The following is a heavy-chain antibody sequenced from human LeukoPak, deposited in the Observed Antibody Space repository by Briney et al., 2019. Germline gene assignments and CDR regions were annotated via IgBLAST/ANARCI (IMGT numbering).Heavy chain of an antibody. CDR2: ISSSSSYI. J-gene: IGHJ3*02. D-gene: IGHD3-10*01. CDR3: AREGLREGIGDAFDI. Sequence: GGSLRLSCAASGFTFSSNWMHWVRQGPGKGLEWVSSISSSSSYIYYADSVKGRFTISRDNAKNSLYLQMNSLRAEDTAVYYCAREGLREGIGDAFDIWGQGTMVTVSS. V-gene: IGHV3-21*01. CDR1: GFTFSSNW.